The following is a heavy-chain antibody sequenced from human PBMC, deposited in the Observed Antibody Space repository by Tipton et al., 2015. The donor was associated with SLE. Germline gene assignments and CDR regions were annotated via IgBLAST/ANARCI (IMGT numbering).Heavy chain of an antibody. Sequence: SLRLSCVTSGFTFDDYAIHWVRQVPGQGLEWVSGISWNSGRMAYADSVKGRFTISRDNAKNSLFLRMNSLRVEDTGLYYCAKDMSPSYCSDGSCYSDNAFDIWGRGTSVTVSS. CDR2: ISWNSGRM. CDR3: AKDMSPSYCSDGSCYSDNAFDI. V-gene: IGHV3-9*01. CDR1: GFTFDDYA. D-gene: IGHD2-15*01. J-gene: IGHJ3*02.